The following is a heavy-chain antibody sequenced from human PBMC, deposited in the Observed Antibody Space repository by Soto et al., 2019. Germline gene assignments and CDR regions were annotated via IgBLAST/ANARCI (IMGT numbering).Heavy chain of an antibody. CDR1: GFSLSTSGVG. Sequence: QITLKESGPTLVKPTQTLTLTYTFSGFSLSTSGVGVGWIRQPPGKALEWLALIYWNDDKRYSPSLKSRLTITKDTSKNQVVLTMTNMDPVDTATYYCARKILYFDYWGQGTLVTVSS. CDR3: ARKILYFDY. V-gene: IGHV2-5*01. J-gene: IGHJ4*02. CDR2: IYWNDDK.